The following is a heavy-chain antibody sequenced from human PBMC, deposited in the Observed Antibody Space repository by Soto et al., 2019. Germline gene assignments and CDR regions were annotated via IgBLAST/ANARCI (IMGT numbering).Heavy chain of an antibody. V-gene: IGHV3-23*01. J-gene: IGHJ4*02. Sequence: DVQLLESGGCLVQPEGSLRLSCAASGFTFISYAMGWVRQGPGKGLEWVAVVSVGGSTHYADSVRGRFTISRDNSKNTLSLHMNSLTAEDTAVYFCAKRRGAGGHFDYWGQGALVTVSS. D-gene: IGHD2-15*01. CDR3: AKRRGAGGHFDY. CDR1: GFTFISYA. CDR2: VSVGGST.